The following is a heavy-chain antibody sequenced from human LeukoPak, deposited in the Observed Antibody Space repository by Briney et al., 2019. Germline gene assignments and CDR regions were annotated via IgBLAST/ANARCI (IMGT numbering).Heavy chain of an antibody. CDR1: VFTLSSHA. V-gene: IGHV3-23*01. J-gene: IGHJ4*02. Sequence: GGSLRLSCAASVFTLSSHAMSWVRQAQWKGLEWVSAISGSGGSTYYADSVKGRFTISRDNSKNTLYLQMNSLRAEDTAVYYCAKAQGADYWGQGTLVTVSS. CDR3: AKAQGADY. CDR2: ISGSGGST. D-gene: IGHD1-26*01.